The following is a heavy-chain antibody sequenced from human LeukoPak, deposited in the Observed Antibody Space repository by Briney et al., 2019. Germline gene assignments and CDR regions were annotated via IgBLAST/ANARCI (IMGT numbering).Heavy chain of an antibody. D-gene: IGHD6-19*01. Sequence: SETLSLTCAVYGGSFSGYYWSWIRQPPGKGLEWIGEINHSGSTNYNPSLKSRVTISVDTSKNQFSLKLSSVTAADTAVYYCASIAVADTQRSYRDYWGQGTLVTVSS. V-gene: IGHV4-34*01. CDR1: GGSFSGYY. J-gene: IGHJ4*02. CDR3: ASIAVADTQRSYRDY. CDR2: INHSGST.